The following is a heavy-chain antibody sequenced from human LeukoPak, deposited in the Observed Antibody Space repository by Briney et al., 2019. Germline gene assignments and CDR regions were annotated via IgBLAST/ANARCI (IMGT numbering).Heavy chain of an antibody. D-gene: IGHD5-18*01. V-gene: IGHV3-11*01. CDR2: ISSSGSTI. Sequence: GGSLRLSCAASGFTFSDYYMSWIRQAPGKGLEWVSYISSSGSTIYYADSVKGRFTISRDNAKNSLYLQMNSLRAEDTAVYYCATSRPYSYGSYFDYWGQGTLVTDSS. J-gene: IGHJ4*02. CDR1: GFTFSDYY. CDR3: ATSRPYSYGSYFDY.